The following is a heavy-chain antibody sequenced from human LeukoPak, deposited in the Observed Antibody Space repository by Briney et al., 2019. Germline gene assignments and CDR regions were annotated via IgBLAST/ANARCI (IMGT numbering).Heavy chain of an antibody. Sequence: GGSLRLSCAASGFTYSSYWMHWVRQARGKGLVWVSRITSDGSSTSYADSVKGRFTISRDNAKNTLYLQMNSLRAEDTAVYYCARDGGDDAFDIWGQGTMVTVSS. J-gene: IGHJ3*02. CDR2: ITSDGSST. V-gene: IGHV3-74*01. CDR1: GFTYSSYW. D-gene: IGHD3-10*01. CDR3: ARDGGDDAFDI.